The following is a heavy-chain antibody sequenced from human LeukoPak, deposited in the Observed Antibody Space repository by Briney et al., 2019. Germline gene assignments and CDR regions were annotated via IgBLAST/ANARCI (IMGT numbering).Heavy chain of an antibody. CDR2: ISPGDSDT. CDR3: ARHGSIAVAGYYYYYMDV. V-gene: IGHV5-51*01. J-gene: IGHJ6*03. D-gene: IGHD6-19*01. CDR1: GYSFTSYW. Sequence: GDSLKLSCKCSGYSFTSYWIGWVRPMPGKGLDWMEIISPGDSDTSNNPSFQGQVTISADKSISTAYLQWSSLKASDTAMYYCARHGSIAVAGYYYYYMDVWGEGTTVTVSS.